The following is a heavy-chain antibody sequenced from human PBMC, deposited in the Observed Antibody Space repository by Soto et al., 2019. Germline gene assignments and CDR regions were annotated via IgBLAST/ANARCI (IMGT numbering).Heavy chain of an antibody. Sequence: SETLSLTCTVSGGSISSYYWSWIRQPPGKGLEWIGYIYYSGSTNYNPSLKSRVTISVDTSKNQFSLKLSSVTAADTAVYYCARSSNYGDYYGYWGQGTLLTVSS. V-gene: IGHV4-59*01. J-gene: IGHJ4*01. D-gene: IGHD4-17*01. CDR2: IYYSGST. CDR3: ARSSNYGDYYGY. CDR1: GGSISSYY.